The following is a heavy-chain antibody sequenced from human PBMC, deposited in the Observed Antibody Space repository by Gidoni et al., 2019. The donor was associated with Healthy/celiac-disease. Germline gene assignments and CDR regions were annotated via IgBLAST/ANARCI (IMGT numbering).Heavy chain of an antibody. CDR1: GFTFSSYA. D-gene: IGHD2-15*01. Sequence: EVQLVESGGGLVQPGGYLRLSCSASGFTFSSYAMHWVRQAPGKGSEYVSAISSNGGSTYYADSVKGRFTISRDNSKNTLYLQMSSLRAEDTAVYYCVKGGATVVTGDAFDIWGLGTMVTVSS. V-gene: IGHV3-64D*06. CDR3: VKGGATVVTGDAFDI. J-gene: IGHJ3*02. CDR2: ISSNGGST.